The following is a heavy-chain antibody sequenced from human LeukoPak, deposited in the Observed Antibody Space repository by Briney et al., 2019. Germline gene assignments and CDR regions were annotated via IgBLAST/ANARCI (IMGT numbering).Heavy chain of an antibody. D-gene: IGHD3-9*01. CDR2: IKLDGSEE. CDR1: GFTFSNYW. Sequence: GSLRLSCLASGFTFSNYWMSWVRQAPGKGLEWVANIKLDGSEEYYVDSVKGRFTISRDNAKNALYLQMNSLRAEDTAMYYCAQMAFLTHWGQGTLVTVSS. V-gene: IGHV3-7*01. J-gene: IGHJ4*02. CDR3: AQMAFLTH.